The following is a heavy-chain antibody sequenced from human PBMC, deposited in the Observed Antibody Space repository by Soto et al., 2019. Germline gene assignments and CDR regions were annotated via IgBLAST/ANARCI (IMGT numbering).Heavy chain of an antibody. D-gene: IGHD2-2*01. J-gene: IGHJ6*03. CDR1: GYTFTGYG. V-gene: IGHV1-18*01. CDR2: ISAYNGNT. CDR3: ARIGLYCSSTSCLFYYMDV. Sequence: ASVKVSCKASGYTFTGYGISWVRQAPGQGLEWMGWISAYNGNTNYAQKLQGRVTMTTDTSTSTAYMELRSLRSDDTAVYYCARIGLYCSSTSCLFYYMDVWGKGTTVTVSS.